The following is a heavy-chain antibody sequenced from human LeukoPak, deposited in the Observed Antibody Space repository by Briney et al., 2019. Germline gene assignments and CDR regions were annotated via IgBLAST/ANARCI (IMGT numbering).Heavy chain of an antibody. Sequence: GGSLRLSCAASGFTFSSYSMNWVRQAPGKGLEWVSSISSSSSYIYYADSVKGRFTISRDNAKNSLYLQMNSLRAEDTAVYYCARERAGSLAFDIWGQGTMVTVSS. J-gene: IGHJ3*02. CDR1: GFTFSSYS. CDR2: ISSSSSYI. CDR3: ARERAGSLAFDI. V-gene: IGHV3-21*01.